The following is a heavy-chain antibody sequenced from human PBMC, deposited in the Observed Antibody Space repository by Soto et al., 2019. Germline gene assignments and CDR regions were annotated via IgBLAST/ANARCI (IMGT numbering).Heavy chain of an antibody. V-gene: IGHV3-30-3*01. J-gene: IGHJ6*02. CDR1: GFTFSSYA. CDR2: ISYDGSNK. Sequence: QVQLVESGGGVVQPGRSLRLSCAASGFTFSSYAMHWVRQAPGKWLEWVAVISYDGSNKYYADSVKGRFTISRDNSKNTLYLHMNSLRAEDTAVYYCARHIYGGPTRYYYYGMDVWGQGTTVTVSS. CDR3: ARHIYGGPTRYYYYGMDV. D-gene: IGHD4-17*01.